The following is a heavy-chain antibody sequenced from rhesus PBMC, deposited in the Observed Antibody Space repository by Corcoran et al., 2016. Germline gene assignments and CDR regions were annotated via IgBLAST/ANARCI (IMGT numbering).Heavy chain of an antibody. J-gene: IGHJ4*01. Sequence: QVQLQESGPGLVKPSETLSLTCAVSGGSISSGYYYWSWIRQPPGKGLEWIGYLTYSGSTRYNPSLKSRFTLSRDTSKSQCSLKLSSVTAADTAVYYCARDNSSGRRYFDYWGQGVLVTVSS. CDR3: ARDNSSGRRYFDY. CDR2: LTYSGST. D-gene: IGHD6-31*01. V-gene: IGHV4-122*02. CDR1: GGSISSGYYY.